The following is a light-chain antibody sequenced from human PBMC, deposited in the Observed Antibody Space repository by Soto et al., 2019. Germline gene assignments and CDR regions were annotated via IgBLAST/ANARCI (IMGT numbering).Light chain of an antibody. Sequence: ASRRIKYTTSLSASVGDRVTIICRASQDIRNDLGWYQQKPGKAPKVLIYAASSLQSGVPSRFSGSGSGTDFTLTISSLQPEDFATYCCLHDYYYPFPFGGVGKVDIK. CDR1: QDIRND. CDR2: AAS. CDR3: LHDYYYPFP. V-gene: IGKV1-6*01. J-gene: IGKJ4*01.